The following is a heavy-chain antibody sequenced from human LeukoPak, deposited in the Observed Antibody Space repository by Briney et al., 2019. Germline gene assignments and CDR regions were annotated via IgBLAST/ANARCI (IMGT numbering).Heavy chain of an antibody. CDR2: ISHSGNT. Sequence: SETLSLTCTVSGNSIGDTYFWAWIRQPPGKGLEWIATISHSGNTYYNPSLKSRVTISVDTSKNQFSLKLSSVTAADTAVYYCARDRSYGEANAFDIWGQGTMVTVSS. CDR3: ARDRSYGEANAFDI. V-gene: IGHV4-38-2*02. J-gene: IGHJ3*02. D-gene: IGHD4-17*01. CDR1: GNSIGDTYF.